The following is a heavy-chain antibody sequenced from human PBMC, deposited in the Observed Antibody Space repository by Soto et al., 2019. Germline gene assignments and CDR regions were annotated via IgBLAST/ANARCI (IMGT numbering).Heavy chain of an antibody. D-gene: IGHD3-9*01. J-gene: IGHJ4*02. CDR3: ARAHYDILTGYYFDYFDY. CDR2: IYSGGST. Sequence: GGSLRLSCAASGFTVSSNYMSWVRQAPGKGLEWVSVIYSGGSTYYADSVKGGFTISRDNSKNTLYLQMNSLRAEDTAVYYCARAHYDILTGYYFDYFDYWGQGTLVTVSS. V-gene: IGHV3-66*01. CDR1: GFTVSSNY.